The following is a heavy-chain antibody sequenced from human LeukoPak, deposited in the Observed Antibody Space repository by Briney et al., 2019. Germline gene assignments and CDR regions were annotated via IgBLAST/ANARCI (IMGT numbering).Heavy chain of an antibody. D-gene: IGHD5-18*01. Sequence: GASVKVSCKASGYTFTSYGISWVRQAPGQGLEWIGWISAYNGNTNYAQKLQGRVTMTTDTSTSTAYMELRSLRSDDTAVYYCARSRSETANSWFDPWGQGTLVTVSS. J-gene: IGHJ5*02. CDR3: ARSRSETANSWFDP. V-gene: IGHV1-18*01. CDR1: GYTFTSYG. CDR2: ISAYNGNT.